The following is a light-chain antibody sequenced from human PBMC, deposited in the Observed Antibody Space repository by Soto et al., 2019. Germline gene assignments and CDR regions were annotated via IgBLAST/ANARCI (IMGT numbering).Light chain of an antibody. CDR3: HSYDSSLTALVI. Sequence: QSVLTQPPSVSGAPGQGVIISCTGSSSNIGAGYDVHWYQQLPGTAPKLLIYGNSNRPSGVPDRFSGSKSGTSASLAITGLQAEDEALYYCHSYDSSLTALVIFGGGTKVTVL. CDR2: GNS. CDR1: SSNIGAGYD. J-gene: IGLJ2*01. V-gene: IGLV1-40*01.